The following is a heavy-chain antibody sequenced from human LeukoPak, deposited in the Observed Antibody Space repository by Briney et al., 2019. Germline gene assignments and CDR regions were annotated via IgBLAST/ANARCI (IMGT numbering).Heavy chain of an antibody. Sequence: PSETLSLTCTVSGGSISSYYWNWIRQPPGKGLEWIGSVFYSGSTNYNPSLKSRVTISVDTSKNHVSLKLSSMAAADTAVYYCARFSISWSYFDSWGQGILVTVSS. CDR2: VFYSGST. J-gene: IGHJ4*02. D-gene: IGHD6-13*01. CDR3: ARFSISWSYFDS. CDR1: GGSISSYY. V-gene: IGHV4-59*01.